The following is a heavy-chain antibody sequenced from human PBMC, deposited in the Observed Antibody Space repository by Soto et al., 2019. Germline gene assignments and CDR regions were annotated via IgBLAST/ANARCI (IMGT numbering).Heavy chain of an antibody. D-gene: IGHD5-12*01. J-gene: IGHJ6*02. CDR1: GGSISSGGYY. CDR3: ARDRRWLQFSNGMDV. Sequence: PSETLSLTCTVSGGSISSGGYYWSWIRQHPGKGLEWIGYIYYSGSTYYNPSLKSRVTISVDTSKNQFSLKLSSVTAADTAVYYCARDRRWLQFSNGMDVWGQGTTVTVSS. CDR2: IYYSGST. V-gene: IGHV4-31*03.